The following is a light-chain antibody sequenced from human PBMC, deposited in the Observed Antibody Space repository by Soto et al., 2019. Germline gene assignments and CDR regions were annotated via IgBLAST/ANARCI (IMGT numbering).Light chain of an antibody. CDR1: QSVSSN. J-gene: IGKJ4*01. Sequence: EIVMTQSPATLSVSPGERATLSCRASQSVSSNLAWYQQKPGQAPRLLIYGASTRATGVPARFSGSRSGTEFTLTISSLHSEDYAVYYCQQYNNWLTFGGGTKVEIK. V-gene: IGKV3-15*01. CDR2: GAS. CDR3: QQYNNWLT.